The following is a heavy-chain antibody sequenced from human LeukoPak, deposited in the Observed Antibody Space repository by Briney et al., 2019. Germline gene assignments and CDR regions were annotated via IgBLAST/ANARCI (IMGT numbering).Heavy chain of an antibody. J-gene: IGHJ4*02. CDR1: GLTFRSYW. CDR2: IKEDGSGK. CDR3: ARDTGCSGGSCYSFYDY. V-gene: IGHV3-7*01. Sequence: PGGSLRLSCAASGLTFRSYWMTWVRQAPGKGLEWGANIKEDGSGKYYVDSVKGRFTISRDNAKNSLYLQMNSLRAEDTAVYYCARDTGCSGGSCYSFYDYWGQGTLVTVSS. D-gene: IGHD2-15*01.